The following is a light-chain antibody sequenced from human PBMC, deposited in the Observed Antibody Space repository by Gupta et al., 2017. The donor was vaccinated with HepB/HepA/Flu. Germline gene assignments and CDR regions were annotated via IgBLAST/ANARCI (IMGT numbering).Light chain of an antibody. CDR2: DVS. Sequence: QSALTQPASVSGSPGQSITISCTGTSSDVGGYEYVSWYQQHPAKAPKLVIYDVSNRPAGVANRFSASKSGNTASLTISALQAEDDADYYCRSYTSRSTLVFGGGTKVTVL. J-gene: IGLJ2*01. V-gene: IGLV2-14*03. CDR3: RSYTSRSTLV. CDR1: SSDVGGYEY.